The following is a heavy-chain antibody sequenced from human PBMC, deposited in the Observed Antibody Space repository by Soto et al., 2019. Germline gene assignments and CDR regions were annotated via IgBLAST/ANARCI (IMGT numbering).Heavy chain of an antibody. D-gene: IGHD3-10*01. CDR1: GFTFSSYG. CDR2: ISYDGSNK. CDR3: VRRPINMVRGVIIGYYYYGMDV. V-gene: IGHV3-30*03. J-gene: IGHJ6*02. Sequence: PGGSLRLSCAASGFTFSSYGMHWVRQAPGKGLEWVAVISYDGSNKYYADSVKGRFTISRDNSKNTLYLQMNSLRAEDTAVYYCVRRPINMVRGVIIGYYYYGMDVWGQGTTVTVSS.